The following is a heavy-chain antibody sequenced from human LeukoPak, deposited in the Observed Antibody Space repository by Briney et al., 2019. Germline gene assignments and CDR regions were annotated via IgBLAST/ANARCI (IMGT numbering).Heavy chain of an antibody. CDR1: GGTFSSYA. D-gene: IGHD3-22*01. V-gene: IGHV1-69*04. Sequence: VASVKVSCKASGGTFSSYAISWVRQAPGQGLAWMGRIIPILGIANYAQKFQGRVTITADKSTSTAYMELSSLRSEDTAVYYCAREERLEYYDSSGYYPAIAFDIWGQGTMVTVSS. CDR2: IIPILGIA. CDR3: AREERLEYYDSSGYYPAIAFDI. J-gene: IGHJ3*02.